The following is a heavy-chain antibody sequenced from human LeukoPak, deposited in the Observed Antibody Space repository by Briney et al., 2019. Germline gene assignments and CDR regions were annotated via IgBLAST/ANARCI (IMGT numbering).Heavy chain of an antibody. CDR1: GYTFTSYG. V-gene: IGHV1-18*01. CDR2: ISAYNGNT. Sequence: ASVKVSCKASGYTFTSYGVTWVRQAPGQGLEWMGWISAYNGNTYYAQNLQGRVTMTTDTSTSTAYMDLRSLRSDDTAVYYCARDLWGYCSSISCYLGFWGQGTLVTVSS. J-gene: IGHJ4*02. CDR3: ARDLWGYCSSISCYLGF. D-gene: IGHD2-2*01.